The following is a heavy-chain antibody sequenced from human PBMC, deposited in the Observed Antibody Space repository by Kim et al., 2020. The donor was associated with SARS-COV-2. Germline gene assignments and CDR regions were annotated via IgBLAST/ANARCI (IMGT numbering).Heavy chain of an antibody. J-gene: IGHJ4*02. CDR2: IYYNGDS. V-gene: IGHV4-39*01. CDR3: ARRGNSNWFLDY. D-gene: IGHD5-18*01. Sequence: SETLCLTCTVSGGSITSSSYYWGWIRQPPGKGLEWIGSIYYNGDSYHNPSLKSRVTMLIDTSRNQFSLKLSSVTAADTAVYYCARRGNSNWFLDYWGPGSLVTVSS. CDR1: GGSITSSSYY.